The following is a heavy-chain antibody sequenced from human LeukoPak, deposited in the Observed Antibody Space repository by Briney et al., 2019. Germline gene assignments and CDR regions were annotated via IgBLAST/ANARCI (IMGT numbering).Heavy chain of an antibody. CDR3: AKVDSSSSS. CDR1: GFTFSRYW. J-gene: IGHJ4*02. Sequence: GGSLRLSCAASGFTFSRYWMHWVRQAPGKGLVWVSLINTDGSTTSYADSVKGRFTISRDNAKNMLYLQMNSLRAEDTAVYYCAKVDSSSSSWGQRTLVTVSS. D-gene: IGHD6-6*01. CDR2: INTDGSTT. V-gene: IGHV3-74*01.